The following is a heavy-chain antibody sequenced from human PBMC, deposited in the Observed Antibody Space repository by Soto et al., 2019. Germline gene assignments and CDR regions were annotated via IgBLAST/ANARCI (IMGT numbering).Heavy chain of an antibody. J-gene: IGHJ4*02. CDR3: TSTVLRYFDTYYFDY. CDR2: IRSKANSYAT. Sequence: EVQLVESGGGLVQPGGSLKLSCAASGFTFSGSAMHWVRQASGKGLEWVGRIRSKANSYATADAASVKGRFTISRDDSKNTAYLQMNSLKTEDTAVYYCTSTVLRYFDTYYFDYWGQGTLVTVSS. CDR1: GFTFSGSA. V-gene: IGHV3-73*01. D-gene: IGHD3-9*01.